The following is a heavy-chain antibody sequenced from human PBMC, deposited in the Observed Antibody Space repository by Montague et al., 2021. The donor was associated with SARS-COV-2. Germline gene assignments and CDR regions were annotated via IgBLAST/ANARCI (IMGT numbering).Heavy chain of an antibody. CDR3: AASGRRGYSNPFHH. CDR1: GDSITSGGYV. Sequence: TLSLTCTVSGDSITSGGYVWNWIRQHPGKGLEYIGAISYSGSTXYNPSLTSRVSISMDTSKNAFSLSLHSVTAADTAVYFCAASGRRGYSNPFHHCGRGSLVTVSS. J-gene: IGHJ4*02. CDR2: ISYSGST. D-gene: IGHD4-11*01. V-gene: IGHV4-31*03.